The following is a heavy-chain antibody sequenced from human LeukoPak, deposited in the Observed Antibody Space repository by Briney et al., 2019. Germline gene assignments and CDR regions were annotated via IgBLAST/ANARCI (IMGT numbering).Heavy chain of an antibody. J-gene: IGHJ5*02. V-gene: IGHV1-18*04. CDR3: ARVISARFDP. CDR2: ISAYNGNT. CDR1: GYTFTSYY. Sequence: ASVKVSCKASGYTFTSYYMHWVRQAPGQGLEWMGWISAYNGNTNYAQKLQGRVTMTTDTSTSTAYMELRSLRSDDTAVYYCARVISARFDPWGQGTLVTVSS. D-gene: IGHD3-10*01.